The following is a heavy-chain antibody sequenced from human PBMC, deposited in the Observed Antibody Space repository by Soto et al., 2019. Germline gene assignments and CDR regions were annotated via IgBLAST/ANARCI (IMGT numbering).Heavy chain of an antibody. CDR2: INPSSGST. V-gene: IGHV1-46*01. CDR1: GYTFTSYY. D-gene: IGHD5-12*01. Sequence: ASVTVSCKTSGYTFTSYYIHWVRQAPGQGLGWMGIINPSSGSTSYAQRFQGRVTMTRDTSTSTVYMDMSSLGSEDTAVYYCASVGGYNYDGDYWGQGTMGTVSA. J-gene: IGHJ4*02. CDR3: ASVGGYNYDGDY.